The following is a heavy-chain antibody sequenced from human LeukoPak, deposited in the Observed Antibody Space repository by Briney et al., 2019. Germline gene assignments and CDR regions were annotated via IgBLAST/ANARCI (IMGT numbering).Heavy chain of an antibody. J-gene: IGHJ3*02. CDR1: GFTFSSYD. CDR2: ISGSGGST. V-gene: IGHV3-23*01. Sequence: PGGSLRLSCAASGFTFSSYDVSWVRQAPGKGLEWVSAISGSGGSTYYADSAKGRFTISRDNSKNTLYLQMNSLRAEDTAVYYCAKTRITMVRGVQPDAFDIWGQGTMVTVSS. D-gene: IGHD3-10*01. CDR3: AKTRITMVRGVQPDAFDI.